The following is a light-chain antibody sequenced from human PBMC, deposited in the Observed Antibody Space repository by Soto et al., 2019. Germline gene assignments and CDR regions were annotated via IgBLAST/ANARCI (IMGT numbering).Light chain of an antibody. Sequence: DIQMTQSPSSLSASVGDTVTIACRASQYIGTWLAWYQQKPGKAPNLLIYGSSTLQTGVPSRFTGSGSGTDFTLTITSLQPDDFATYYCQQYNSNSEAFGQGTKVDI. V-gene: IGKV1D-16*01. CDR2: GSS. CDR1: QYIGTW. CDR3: QQYNSNSEA. J-gene: IGKJ1*01.